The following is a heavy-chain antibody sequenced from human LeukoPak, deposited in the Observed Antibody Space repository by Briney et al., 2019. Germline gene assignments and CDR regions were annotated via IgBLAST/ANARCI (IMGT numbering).Heavy chain of an antibody. D-gene: IGHD2/OR15-2a*01. V-gene: IGHV4-59*01. J-gene: IGHJ3*02. Sequence: SETLSLTCTVSGGSISSYYWSWIRQPPGRGLEWIGYIYYSGSTNYNPSLKSRVTISVDTSKNQFSLKLSSVTAADTAVYYCARVSSTRDAFDIWGQGTMVTVSS. CDR3: ARVSSTRDAFDI. CDR1: GGSISSYY. CDR2: IYYSGST.